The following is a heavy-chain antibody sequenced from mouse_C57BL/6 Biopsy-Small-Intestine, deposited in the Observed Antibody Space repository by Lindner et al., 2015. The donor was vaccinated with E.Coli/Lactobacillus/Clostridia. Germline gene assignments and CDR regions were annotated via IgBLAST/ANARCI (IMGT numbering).Heavy chain of an antibody. Sequence: VQLQESGAELARPGASVKLSCKASGYTFTSYGISWVKQRTGQGLEWIGEIYPRSGKTYYNEKFKGKATLAADKSSSTAYMEVRSLTSEDSAVYFCARDGSNYNGWYFDVWGTGTTVTVSS. CDR2: IYPRSGKT. CDR3: ARDGSNYNGWYFDV. D-gene: IGHD1-1*01. J-gene: IGHJ1*03. V-gene: IGHV1-81*01. CDR1: GYTFTSYG.